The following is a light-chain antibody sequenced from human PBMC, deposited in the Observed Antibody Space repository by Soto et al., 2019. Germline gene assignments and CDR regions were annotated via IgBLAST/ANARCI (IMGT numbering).Light chain of an antibody. Sequence: QLVLTQSSSASASLGSSVKLTCTLSSGHSSYIIAWHQQQPGKAPRYLMKLEGSGNYNKGSGVPDRFSGSSSGADRYLTISNLQFEDEADYYCETWVSNTYVFGTGTKADRP. CDR2: LEGSGNY. J-gene: IGLJ1*01. CDR1: SGHSSYI. V-gene: IGLV4-60*02. CDR3: ETWVSNTYV.